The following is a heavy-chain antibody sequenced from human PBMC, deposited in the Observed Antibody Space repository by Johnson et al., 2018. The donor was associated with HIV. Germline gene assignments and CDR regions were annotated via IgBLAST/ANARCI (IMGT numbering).Heavy chain of an antibody. CDR1: GFTVSSYF. D-gene: IGHD3-22*01. CDR2: IYSGGST. Sequence: VQLVESGGGLVQPGGSLRLSCTASGFTVSSYFMNWVRQAPGKGLEWVSVIYSGGSTFSADSVRGRFTISRDNSKNTIYLQMNNLRAEDTALYYCARATKYYYDSRQDAFDIWGQGTMVTVSS. V-gene: IGHV3-66*01. CDR3: ARATKYYYDSRQDAFDI. J-gene: IGHJ3*02.